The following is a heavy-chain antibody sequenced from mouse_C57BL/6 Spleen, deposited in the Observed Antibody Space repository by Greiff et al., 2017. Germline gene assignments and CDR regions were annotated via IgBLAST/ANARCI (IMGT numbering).Heavy chain of an antibody. CDR3: ASLVFANWDVAWFAY. J-gene: IGHJ3*01. CDR1: GFTFTDYY. D-gene: IGHD4-1*01. V-gene: IGHV7-3*01. Sequence: DVKLVESGGGLVQPGGSLSLSCAASGFTFTDYYMSWVRQPPGKALEWLGFIRNKANGYTTEYSASVKGRFTISRDNSQSILYRQMNALRAEDSATYYCASLVFANWDVAWFAYWGQGTLVTVSA. CDR2: IRNKANGYTT.